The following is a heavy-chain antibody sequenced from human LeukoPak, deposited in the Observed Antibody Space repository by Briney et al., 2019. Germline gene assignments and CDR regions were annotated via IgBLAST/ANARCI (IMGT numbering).Heavy chain of an antibody. CDR1: GVTFSSYS. Sequence: GGSLRLSCAASGVTFSSYSMNWVRQAPGKGLEWVSSISSSSSYIYYADSVKGRFTISRDNAKNSLYLQMNSLRAEDTAVYYCARGTYCSGGSCYSFDYWSQGTLVTVSS. V-gene: IGHV3-21*01. CDR2: ISSSSSYI. D-gene: IGHD2-15*01. J-gene: IGHJ4*02. CDR3: ARGTYCSGGSCYSFDY.